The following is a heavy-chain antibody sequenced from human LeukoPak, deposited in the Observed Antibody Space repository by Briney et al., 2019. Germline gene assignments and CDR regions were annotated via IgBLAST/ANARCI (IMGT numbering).Heavy chain of an antibody. D-gene: IGHD3-16*02. CDR2: ISAYNGNT. CDR1: GYTFTSYG. CDR3: ARDRDYDYGWGSYRSGDAFDI. J-gene: IGHJ3*02. V-gene: IGHV1-18*01. Sequence: ASVKVSCKASGYTFTSYGISWVRQAPGQGLEWMGWISAYNGNTNYAQKLQGRVTMTTDTSTSTAYMELRSLRSDDTAVYYCARDRDYDYGWGSYRSGDAFDIWGQGTMVTVSS.